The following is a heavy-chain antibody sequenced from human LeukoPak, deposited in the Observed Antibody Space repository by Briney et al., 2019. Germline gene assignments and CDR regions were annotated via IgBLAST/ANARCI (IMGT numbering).Heavy chain of an antibody. J-gene: IGHJ4*02. CDR3: AKDPNVGATTFDY. CDR1: GFTFSSYG. V-gene: IGHV3-33*06. Sequence: PGGSLRLSCAASGFTFSSYGMHWVRQAPGKGLEWVAVIWYDGSNKYYADSVKGRFTISRDNSKNTLYLQMNSLRAEDTAVYYCAKDPNVGATTFDYWGQGTLVTVSS. CDR2: IWYDGSNK. D-gene: IGHD1-26*01.